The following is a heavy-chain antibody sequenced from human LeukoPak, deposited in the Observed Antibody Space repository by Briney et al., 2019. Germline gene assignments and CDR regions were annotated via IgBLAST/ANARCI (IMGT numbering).Heavy chain of an antibody. V-gene: IGHV4-59*01. CDR1: GGSISSYY. CDR2: IYYSGST. D-gene: IGHD5-18*01. J-gene: IGHJ6*03. CDR3: ARTTEGGYTYDYFYYYYMDV. Sequence: SETLSLTCTVSGGSISSYYWSWIRQPPGKGLEWIGYIYYSGSTNYNPSLKSRVTISVDTSKNQFSLELSSVTAADTAVYYCARTTEGGYTYDYFYYYYMDVWGKGTTVTISS.